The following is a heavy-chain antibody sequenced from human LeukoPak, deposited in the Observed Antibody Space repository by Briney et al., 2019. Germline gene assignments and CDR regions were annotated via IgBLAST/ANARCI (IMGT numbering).Heavy chain of an antibody. V-gene: IGHV4-30-2*05. D-gene: IGHD6-13*01. CDR1: GGSISSGGYS. CDR3: ARDQIAAAGGFDY. J-gene: IGHJ4*02. Sequence: SQTLSLTCAVSGGSISSGGYSWSWIRQPPGKGLEWIGYIYHSGSTYYNPSLKSRVTISVGTSKNQLSLKLSSVTAADTAVYYCARDQIAAAGGFDYWGQGTLVTVSS. CDR2: IYHSGST.